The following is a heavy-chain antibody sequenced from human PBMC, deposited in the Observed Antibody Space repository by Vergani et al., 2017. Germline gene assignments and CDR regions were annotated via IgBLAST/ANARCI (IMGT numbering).Heavy chain of an antibody. D-gene: IGHD4-23*01. CDR3: AREDYGGNSGAFDI. CDR2: IYSGGST. V-gene: IGHV3-53*01. CDR1: GFTVSSNY. Sequence: EVQLLESGGGLVQPGGSLRLSCAASGFTVSSNYMSWVRQAPGKGLEWVSVIYSGGSTYYADSVKGRFTISRDNSKNTLYLQMNSLRAEDTAVYYCAREDYGGNSGAFDIWGQGTMVTVSS. J-gene: IGHJ3*02.